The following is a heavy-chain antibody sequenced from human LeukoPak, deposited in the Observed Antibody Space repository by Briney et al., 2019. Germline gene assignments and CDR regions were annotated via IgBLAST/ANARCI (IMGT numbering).Heavy chain of an antibody. CDR2: ISWNSDSI. D-gene: IGHD2-15*01. Sequence: PGGSLRLSCAASGFTFGNYAMHWVRQVPGKGLEWVSGISWNSDSIFYVDSVKGRFTISRDNAKNSLYLQMDSLRPEDMSFYYGPNDVSLGFCTGGSCSAHFDYWGQGALVTVSS. J-gene: IGHJ4*02. V-gene: IGHV3-9*03. CDR3: PNDVSLGFCTGGSCSAHFDY. CDR1: GFTFGNYA.